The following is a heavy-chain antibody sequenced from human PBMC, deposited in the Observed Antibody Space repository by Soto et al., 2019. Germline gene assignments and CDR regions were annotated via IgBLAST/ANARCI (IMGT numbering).Heavy chain of an antibody. CDR2: ISGSGGST. CDR1: GFTFSSYA. CDR3: AKGDTAMVSSDYYYGMDV. J-gene: IGHJ6*02. Sequence: GGSLRLSCAASGFTFSSYAMSWVRQAPGKGLEWVSAISGSGGSTYYADSVKGRFTISRDNSKNTLYLQMNSLRAEDTAVYYCAKGDTAMVSSDYYYGMDVWGQGTTVTVSS. D-gene: IGHD5-18*01. V-gene: IGHV3-23*01.